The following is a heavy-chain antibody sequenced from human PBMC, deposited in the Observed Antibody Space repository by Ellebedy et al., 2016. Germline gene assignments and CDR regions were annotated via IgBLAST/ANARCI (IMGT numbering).Heavy chain of an antibody. CDR2: IYYSGST. V-gene: IGHV4-59*01. CDR3: AGEGGGGAAGY. Sequence: SETLSLTCTVSGGSISSYYWSWIRQPPGKGLEWIGYIYYSGSTNYNPSLKSRVPISLDTSKNQFSLNLRSVTAADTAVYYCAGEGGGGAAGYWGQGTLVTVSS. D-gene: IGHD3-10*01. J-gene: IGHJ4*02. CDR1: GGSISSYY.